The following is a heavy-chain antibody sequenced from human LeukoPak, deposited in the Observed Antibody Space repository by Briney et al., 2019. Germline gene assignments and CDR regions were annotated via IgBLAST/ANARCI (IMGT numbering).Heavy chain of an antibody. Sequence: SETLSLTCTVSGGSISGYYWSWIRQPPGKGLEWIGYIYYSGSTNYNPSLKSRVTISVDTSKNQFSLKLSSVTAADTAVYYCASSGWYRDYFDYWGQGTLVTVSS. D-gene: IGHD6-19*01. CDR2: IYYSGST. CDR3: ASSGWYRDYFDY. V-gene: IGHV4-59*01. CDR1: GGSISGYY. J-gene: IGHJ4*02.